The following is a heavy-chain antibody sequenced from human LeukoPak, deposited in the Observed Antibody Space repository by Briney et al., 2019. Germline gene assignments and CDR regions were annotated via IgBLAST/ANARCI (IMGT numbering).Heavy chain of an antibody. D-gene: IGHD5-24*01. V-gene: IGHV5-51*01. CDR2: IYPGGSET. CDR1: GYRFAEYW. CDR3: ARASRDGYNQNFDH. J-gene: IGHJ4*02. Sequence: GESLKISCKGSGYRFAEYWIGWVRQRPGKGLEWMGIIYPGGSETRYDPSFQGQVTISADRSTSTAYLQWSSLRASDTAMYYCARASRDGYNQNFDHWGQGTLVTVSS.